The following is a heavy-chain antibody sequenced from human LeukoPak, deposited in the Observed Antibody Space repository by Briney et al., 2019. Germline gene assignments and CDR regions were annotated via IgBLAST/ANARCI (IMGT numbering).Heavy chain of an antibody. V-gene: IGHV3-30*03. Sequence: GGSLRLSCAASGFTFSSYGMHWVRQAPGKGLEWVAFVSYDGSNKYYADSVKGRFTISRDNSKNTLYLQMNSLRAEDTAVYYCARAGSSGWSLDYWGQGTLVTVSS. CDR2: VSYDGSNK. D-gene: IGHD6-19*01. J-gene: IGHJ4*02. CDR1: GFTFSSYG. CDR3: ARAGSSGWSLDY.